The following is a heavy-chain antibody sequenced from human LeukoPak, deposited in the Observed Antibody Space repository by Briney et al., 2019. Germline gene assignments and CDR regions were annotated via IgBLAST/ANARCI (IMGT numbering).Heavy chain of an antibody. CDR1: GFTFSSYE. Sequence: GGSLRLSCAASGFTFSSYEMNWVRQAPGKGLEWVSYISSSGSTIYYADSVKGRFTISRDNSKNTLYLQMNSLRAEDTAVYYCASHHYYDSSGLDDYFDFWGQGTLVTVSS. D-gene: IGHD3-22*01. J-gene: IGHJ4*02. CDR2: ISSSGSTI. V-gene: IGHV3-48*03. CDR3: ASHHYYDSSGLDDYFDF.